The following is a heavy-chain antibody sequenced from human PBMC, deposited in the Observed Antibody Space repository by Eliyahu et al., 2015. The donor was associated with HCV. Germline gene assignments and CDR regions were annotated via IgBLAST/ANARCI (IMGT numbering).Heavy chain of an antibody. CDR1: GFTFSSXA. CDR3: AKDGPVGVTIFGVVIRYFDY. V-gene: IGHV3-23*01. D-gene: IGHD3-3*01. CDR2: ISGSGGST. Sequence: EVQLLESGGGLVQPGGSLRLSCAASGFTFSSXAXXWVRQAPGKGLEWVSAISGSGGSTYYADSVKGRFTISRDNSKNTLYLQMNSLRAEDTAVYYCAKDGPVGVTIFGVVIRYFDYWGQGTLVTVSS. J-gene: IGHJ4*02.